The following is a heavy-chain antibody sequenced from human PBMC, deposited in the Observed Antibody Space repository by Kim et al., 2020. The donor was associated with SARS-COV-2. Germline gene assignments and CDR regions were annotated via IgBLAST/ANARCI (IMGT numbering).Heavy chain of an antibody. Sequence: GGSLRLSCAASGFTFGDYAMHWVLQVPGKGLEWVSSIGWNSGKIAYAGSVKGRFTISRDNAKSSLCLQMNSLRVEDTALYYCAKDSLSGGYDYGFGNFDYWGQGALVTVSS. D-gene: IGHD5-18*01. CDR1: GFTFGDYA. J-gene: IGHJ4*02. CDR3: AKDSLSGGYDYGFGNFDY. V-gene: IGHV3-9*01. CDR2: IGWNSGKI.